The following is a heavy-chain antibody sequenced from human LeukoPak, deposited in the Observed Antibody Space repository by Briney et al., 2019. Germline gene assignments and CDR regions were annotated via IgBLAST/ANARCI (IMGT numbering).Heavy chain of an antibody. V-gene: IGHV3-23*01. Sequence: HPGGSLRLSCAASGITFTTFTMNWVRQAPGKGLEWVSAISGSGDSTSYADSVKGRFSISRDNSENTLYLQMNSLRAEDTAVYYCAKGGRFCTSSCYTGGEYFDYWGQGTLVTVSS. CDR2: ISGSGDST. D-gene: IGHD2-2*01. CDR1: GITFTTFT. CDR3: AKGGRFCTSSCYTGGEYFDY. J-gene: IGHJ4*02.